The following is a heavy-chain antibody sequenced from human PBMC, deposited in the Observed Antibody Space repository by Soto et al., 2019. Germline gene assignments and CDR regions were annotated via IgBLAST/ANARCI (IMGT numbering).Heavy chain of an antibody. CDR1: GFKFSKYA. J-gene: IGHJ4*02. CDR3: AKDRRAGGNSAFYFDF. D-gene: IGHD3-16*01. CDR2: ISATGGGT. Sequence: PGGSLRLSCGASGFKFSKYAMSWLRQAPGKGLEWVSLISATGGGTYYADPVKGRFTISRDNSHNTLYLQVHSLTAEDTAVYYCAKDRRAGGNSAFYFDFWGQGAQVTVSS. V-gene: IGHV3-23*01.